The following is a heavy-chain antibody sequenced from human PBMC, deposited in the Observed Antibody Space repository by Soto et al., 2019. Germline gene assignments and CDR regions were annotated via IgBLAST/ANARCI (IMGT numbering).Heavy chain of an antibody. V-gene: IGHV1-69*08. D-gene: IGHD1-26*01. CDR3: ARDQVGASSFDY. CDR2: IIPSPART. J-gene: IGHJ4*02. Sequence: QVQLVQSGAELRKPGSAVKLSCKASGGTFSNSPISWVRQIPGQGPEWMGRIIPSPARTIYSRKFRGRVTLTADKSTQTGNMTLSSLTTEDSGVYYCARDQVGASSFDYWGQGTRVTVSS. CDR1: GGTFSNSP.